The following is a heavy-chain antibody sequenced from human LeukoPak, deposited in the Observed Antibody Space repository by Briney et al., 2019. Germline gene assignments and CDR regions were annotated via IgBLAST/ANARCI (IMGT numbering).Heavy chain of an antibody. V-gene: IGHV1-2*02. D-gene: IGHD3-10*01. CDR1: GYTFTGYY. CDR3: ARDHLPKGDYGSGSYYTDDAFDI. CDR2: INPNSGGT. J-gene: IGHJ3*02. Sequence: ASVKVSCKASGYTFTGYYMHWVRQAPGQGLEWMGWINPNSGGTNYAQKFQGRVTMTRDTSISTAYMELSRLRSDDTAVYYCARDHLPKGDYGSGSYYTDDAFDIWGQGTMVTVSS.